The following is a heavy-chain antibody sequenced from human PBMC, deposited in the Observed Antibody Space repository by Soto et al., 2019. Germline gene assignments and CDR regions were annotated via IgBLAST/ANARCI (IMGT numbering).Heavy chain of an antibody. V-gene: IGHV3-48*04. D-gene: IGHD3-22*01. Sequence: GALRLSCVGSGFTFGSYGMNWVRQAPGKGLEWLSFISSSTTTIYYADSVKGRFTISRDNAKNSLYLQMNSLRAEDTAVYYCARQVVVITDPFYGHMDVWGQGTTVTVSS. J-gene: IGHJ6*02. CDR1: GFTFGSYG. CDR3: ARQVVVITDPFYGHMDV. CDR2: ISSSTTTI.